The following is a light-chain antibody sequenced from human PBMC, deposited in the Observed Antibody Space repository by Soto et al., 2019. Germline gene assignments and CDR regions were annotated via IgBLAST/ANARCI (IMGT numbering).Light chain of an antibody. J-gene: IGKJ4*01. V-gene: IGKV1-9*01. CDR1: QGISSY. Sequence: DIQLTQSPSFLSASVGDRVTITCRASQGISSYLAWYQQEPGKAPKLLIYAVSTLQSGVPSRFSRSGSATEFSLTISSLQPEDFPTYYCQELNPYPLTFGGGTTVEIK. CDR2: AVS. CDR3: QELNPYPLT.